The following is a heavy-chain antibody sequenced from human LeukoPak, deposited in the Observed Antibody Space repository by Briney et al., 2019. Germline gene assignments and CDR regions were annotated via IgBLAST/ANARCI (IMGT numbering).Heavy chain of an antibody. D-gene: IGHD3-10*01. Sequence: GGSLRLSCTASGFTFSDYYMSWIRQAPGKGLEWISYITSSGTTKYYADSVRGRFTISRDNSENTLYLQMNSLRVEDTAIYYCAKAWGSGSYGMGTQIDYWGQGTLVTVSS. CDR3: AKAWGSGSYGMGTQIDY. J-gene: IGHJ4*02. V-gene: IGHV3-11*01. CDR2: ITSSGTTK. CDR1: GFTFSDYY.